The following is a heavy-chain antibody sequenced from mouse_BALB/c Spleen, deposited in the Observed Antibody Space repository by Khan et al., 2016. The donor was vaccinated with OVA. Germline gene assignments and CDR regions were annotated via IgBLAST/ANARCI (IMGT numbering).Heavy chain of an antibody. V-gene: IGHV1-4*01. CDR1: GYTFTSNT. D-gene: IGHD2-14*01. CDR2: INPRSGYT. J-gene: IGHJ4*01. CDR3: GRRTKGYAMDY. Sequence: QVQLQQSGAELARPGASVRMSCKASGYTFTSNTMHWVKQRPGQGLEWIGYINPRSGYTNYNQNFKDKATLTADKSSSTAYMQLSSLTSEDSAVYYCGRRTKGYAMDYWGQGTSVTVSS.